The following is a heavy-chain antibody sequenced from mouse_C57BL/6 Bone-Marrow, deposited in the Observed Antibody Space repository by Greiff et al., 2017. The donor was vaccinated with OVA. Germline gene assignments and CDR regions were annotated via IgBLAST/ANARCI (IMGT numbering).Heavy chain of an antibody. V-gene: IGHV1-42*01. J-gene: IGHJ2*01. D-gene: IGHD2-12*01. CDR1: GYSFTGYY. Sequence: EVQLQQSGPELVKPGASVKISCKASGYSFTGYYMNWVKQSPEKSLEWIGEINPSTGGTTYNQKFKAKATLTVDKSSSTAYMQLKSLTSEDSAVYYCASLRRDYWGQGTTLTVSS. CDR2: INPSTGGT. CDR3: ASLRRDY.